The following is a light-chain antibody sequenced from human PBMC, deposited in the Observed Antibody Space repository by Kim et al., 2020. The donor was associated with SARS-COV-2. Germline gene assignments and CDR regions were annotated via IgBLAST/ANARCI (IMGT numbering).Light chain of an antibody. CDR3: SAWDSSLYAHV. CDR2: RNN. V-gene: IGLV10-54*01. Sequence: RQTATLTCTGNSNTVGYQGAAWLQHHQGHPPKLLSYRNNNRPSGISERFSASRSGNTASLTITGLQPEDEADYYCSAWDSSLYAHVFGPGTKVTVL. J-gene: IGLJ1*01. CDR1: SNTVGYQG.